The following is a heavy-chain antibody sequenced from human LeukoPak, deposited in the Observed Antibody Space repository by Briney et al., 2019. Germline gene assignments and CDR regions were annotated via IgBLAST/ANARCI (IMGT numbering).Heavy chain of an antibody. J-gene: IGHJ6*02. CDR1: GFTFSSYG. CDR3: AKDLGYCGSTSCYIASYGMDV. CDR2: ISYDGSNK. Sequence: PGGSLRLSCADSGFTFSSYGMHWVRQAPGKGLEWVAVISYDGSNKYYADSVKGRFTISRDNSKNTLYLQMNSLRAEDTAVYYCAKDLGYCGSTSCYIASYGMDVWGQGTTVTVSS. V-gene: IGHV3-30*18. D-gene: IGHD2-2*02.